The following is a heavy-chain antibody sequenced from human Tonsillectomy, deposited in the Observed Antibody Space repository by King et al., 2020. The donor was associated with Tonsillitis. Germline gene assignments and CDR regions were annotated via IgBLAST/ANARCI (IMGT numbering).Heavy chain of an antibody. Sequence: TLKESGPTLVKPTQTLTLTCTFSGFSLSTSGVGVGWIRQPPGKAPEWLALIYWNDDKRYSPSLKSRLTITKDTSKNQVVLTMTNMDPVETATYYCARGRGGSGSSLFDFWGQGTLVTVSS. V-gene: IGHV2-5*01. CDR1: GFSLSTSGVG. J-gene: IGHJ4*02. CDR2: IYWNDDK. D-gene: IGHD3-10*01. CDR3: ARGRGGSGSSLFDF.